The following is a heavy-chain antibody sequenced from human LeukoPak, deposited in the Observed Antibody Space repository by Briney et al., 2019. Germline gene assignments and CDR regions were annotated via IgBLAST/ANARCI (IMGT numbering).Heavy chain of an antibody. J-gene: IGHJ4*02. CDR3: ARDGSRKRFDY. CDR1: GYTFTGYY. CDR2: IIPIFGTA. D-gene: IGHD1-1*01. Sequence: ASVKVSCKASGYTFTGYYIHWVRQAPGQGLEWMGGIIPIFGTANYAQKFQRRVTITADKSTATAYMELISLRSEDTAVYYCARDGSRKRFDYWGQGTLVTVSS. V-gene: IGHV1-69*06.